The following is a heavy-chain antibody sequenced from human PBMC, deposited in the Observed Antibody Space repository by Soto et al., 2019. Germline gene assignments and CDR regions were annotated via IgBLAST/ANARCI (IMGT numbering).Heavy chain of an antibody. D-gene: IGHD4-17*01. J-gene: IGHJ6*03. Sequence: SETLSLTCTVSGGSISSYYWSWIRQPPGKGLEWIGYIYYSGSTNYNPSLKSRVTISVDTSKNQFSLKLSSVTAADTAVYYCARDLRVYGDYRREFGYYYMDVWGKGTTVTVSS. CDR2: IYYSGST. CDR1: GGSISSYY. V-gene: IGHV4-59*01. CDR3: ARDLRVYGDYRREFGYYYMDV.